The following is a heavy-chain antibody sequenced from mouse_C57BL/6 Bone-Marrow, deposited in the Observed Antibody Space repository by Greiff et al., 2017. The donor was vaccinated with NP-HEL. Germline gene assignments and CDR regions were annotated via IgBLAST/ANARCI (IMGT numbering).Heavy chain of an antibody. Sequence: QVQLQQSGAELVKPGASVKLSCKASGYTFTEYTIHWVKQRSGQGLEWIGWFYPGSGSIKYNEKFKDKATLTADKSSSTVYMELSRLTSEDSAVYFCARHEWDICGYSNYAWFAYGGQGTLVTVSA. CDR1: GYTFTEYT. V-gene: IGHV1-62-2*01. CDR2: FYPGSGSI. D-gene: IGHD2-5*01. CDR3: ARHEWDICGYSNYAWFAY. J-gene: IGHJ3*01.